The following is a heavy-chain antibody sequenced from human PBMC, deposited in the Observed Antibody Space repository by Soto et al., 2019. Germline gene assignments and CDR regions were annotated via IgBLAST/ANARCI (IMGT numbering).Heavy chain of an antibody. D-gene: IGHD1-26*01. Sequence: QITLKESGPTLVKPTQTLTLTCSFSGFSLSSSGVGVGWIRQPPGKALEWLALIYWDDDKRYSPSLKSRLTIXKXTSKNQVVLTMNNMDPVDTATYYCAHRQGGSYKLGSWGQGILVIVSS. V-gene: IGHV2-5*02. J-gene: IGHJ5*02. CDR2: IYWDDDK. CDR1: GFSLSSSGVG. CDR3: AHRQGGSYKLGS.